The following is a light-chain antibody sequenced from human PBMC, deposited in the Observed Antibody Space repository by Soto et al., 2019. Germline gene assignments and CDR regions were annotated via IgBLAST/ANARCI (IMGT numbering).Light chain of an antibody. Sequence: EIVTTQSPATLSVVPGERATLSCRASQTVSSNLAWFQQKPCQALRLLTYGASTRATGIPDRFSGSGSGTDFTLTISRLEPEDFAVYYCQQYGSLSWTFGQGTKVDI. CDR2: GAS. CDR3: QQYGSLSWT. CDR1: QTVSSN. J-gene: IGKJ1*01. V-gene: IGKV3-20*01.